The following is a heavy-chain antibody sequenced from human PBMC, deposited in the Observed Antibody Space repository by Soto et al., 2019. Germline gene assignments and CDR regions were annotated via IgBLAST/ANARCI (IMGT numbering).Heavy chain of an antibody. J-gene: IGHJ6*02. CDR3: ARGLRFLEVDV. V-gene: IGHV5-51*01. D-gene: IGHD3-3*01. CDR2: SYPGDSDT. CDR1: GYSFTSYW. Sequence: VSSLKASWKGSGYSFTSYWIGWVRQVPGKGLEWMGISYPGDSDTRYSPSFQGQVTISADKSIRTAYLQWSSLKDSDTAMYYCARGLRFLEVDVWAQGTSVPVSS.